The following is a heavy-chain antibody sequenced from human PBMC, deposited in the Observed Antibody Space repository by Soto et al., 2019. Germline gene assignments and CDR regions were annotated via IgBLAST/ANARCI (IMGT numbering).Heavy chain of an antibody. CDR1: GYTFTSYD. V-gene: IGHV1-8*01. D-gene: IGHD3-22*01. J-gene: IGHJ4*02. CDR3: ARGYGGGYYDSSAPDY. Sequence: ASVKVSCKASGYTFTSYDINWVRQATGQGLEWMGWMNPNSGNTGYAQKFRGRVTMTRNTSISTAYMELSSLRSEDTAVYYCARGYGGGYYDSSAPDYWGQGALVTVSS. CDR2: MNPNSGNT.